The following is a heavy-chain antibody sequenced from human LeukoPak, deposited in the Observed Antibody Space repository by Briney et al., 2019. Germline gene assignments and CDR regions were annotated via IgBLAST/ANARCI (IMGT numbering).Heavy chain of an antibody. D-gene: IGHD6-19*01. V-gene: IGHV1-24*01. J-gene: IGHJ6*02. CDR3: ATPPAGYSYYYYGMDV. CDR2: FDPEDGET. Sequence: ASVKVSCKVSGYTLTELSMHWVRQAPGKGLEWMGGFDPEDGETIYAQKFQGRVTMTEDTSTDTAYMELSSLRSEDTAVYCCATPPAGYSYYYYGMDVWGQGTTVTVSS. CDR1: GYTLTELS.